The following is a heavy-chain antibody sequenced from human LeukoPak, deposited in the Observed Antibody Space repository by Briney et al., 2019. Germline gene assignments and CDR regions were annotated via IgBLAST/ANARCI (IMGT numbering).Heavy chain of an antibody. Sequence: PGESLRLSCAASGFTFSSYGMHWVRQAPGKGLEWVAFIRYDGIIKHYADSVKGRVTISRDNSKNTLYLQMNNLRAEDTAVYYCAKGSQYNILTGFIVGAMDGFDHWGQGTLVTVSS. D-gene: IGHD3-9*01. V-gene: IGHV3-30*02. J-gene: IGHJ4*02. CDR1: GFTFSSYG. CDR3: AKGSQYNILTGFIVGAMDGFDH. CDR2: IRYDGIIK.